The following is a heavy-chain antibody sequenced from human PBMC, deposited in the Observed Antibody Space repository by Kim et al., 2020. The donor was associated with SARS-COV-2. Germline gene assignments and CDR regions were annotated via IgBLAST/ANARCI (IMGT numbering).Heavy chain of an antibody. V-gene: IGHV3-23*01. Sequence: GGSLRLSCAASGFTFSSYAMSWVRQAPGKGLEWVSAISGSGGSTYYADSVKGRFTISRDNSKNTLYLQMNSLRAEDTAVYYCAKDSSLYYDFWSGYYTETISYFDYWGQGTLVTVSS. D-gene: IGHD3-3*01. CDR3: AKDSSLYYDFWSGYYTETISYFDY. CDR2: ISGSGGST. J-gene: IGHJ4*02. CDR1: GFTFSSYA.